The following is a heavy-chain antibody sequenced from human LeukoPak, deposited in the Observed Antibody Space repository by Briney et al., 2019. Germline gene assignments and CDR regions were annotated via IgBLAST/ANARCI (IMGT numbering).Heavy chain of an antibody. CDR3: AKGFRSRVTPNYYYYGMDV. J-gene: IGHJ6*02. CDR2: ISWDGGST. V-gene: IGHV3-43*01. Sequence: GGSLRLSCAASGFTFDDYTMHWVRHAPGKGLEWVSLISWDGGSTYYADSVKGRFTISRDNSKNSLYLQMNSLRTEDTALYYCAKGFRSRVTPNYYYYGMDVWGQGTTVTVSS. D-gene: IGHD2-21*02. CDR1: GFTFDDYT.